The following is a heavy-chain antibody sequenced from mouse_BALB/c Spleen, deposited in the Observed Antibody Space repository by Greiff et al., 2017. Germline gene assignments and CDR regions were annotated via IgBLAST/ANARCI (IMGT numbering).Heavy chain of an antibody. D-gene: IGHD2-3*01. Sequence: QVQLQQSGAELMKPGASVKISCKATGYTFSSYWIEWVKQSPGHGLEWIGEILPGSGSTNYNEKFKGKATFTADTSSNTAYMQLSSLTSEDSAVYYCAKRGYDRAMDYWGQGTSVTVSS. CDR3: AKRGYDRAMDY. CDR1: GYTFSSYW. J-gene: IGHJ4*01. V-gene: IGHV1-9*01. CDR2: ILPGSGST.